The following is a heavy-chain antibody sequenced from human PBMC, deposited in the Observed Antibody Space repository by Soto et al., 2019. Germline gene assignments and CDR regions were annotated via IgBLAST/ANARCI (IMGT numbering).Heavy chain of an antibody. J-gene: IGHJ6*02. V-gene: IGHV1-46*01. CDR3: ARDVADTAMVSVYYYYYYGMDV. D-gene: IGHD5-18*01. Sequence: ASVKVSCKASGYTFTSYYMHWVRQAPGQGLEWMGIINPSGGSTSYAQKFQGRVTMTRDTSTSTVYMELSSLRSEDTAVYYCARDVADTAMVSVYYYYYYGMDVWGQGTTVTGLL. CDR2: INPSGGST. CDR1: GYTFTSYY.